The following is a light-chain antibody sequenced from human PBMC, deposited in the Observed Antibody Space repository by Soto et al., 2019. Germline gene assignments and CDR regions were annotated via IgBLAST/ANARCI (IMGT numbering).Light chain of an antibody. J-gene: IGKJ1*01. CDR3: QQCGSSPS. Sequence: EIVLTQSPGTLSLSPGERATLSCRASQSVSSSYLAWYQQKPGQAPRLLIYDTSSSATGIPDRFSGSVSGTDFTLAISRLEPEDFAVYYWQQCGSSPSFGQGTKVELK. CDR2: DTS. V-gene: IGKV3-20*01. CDR1: QSVSSSY.